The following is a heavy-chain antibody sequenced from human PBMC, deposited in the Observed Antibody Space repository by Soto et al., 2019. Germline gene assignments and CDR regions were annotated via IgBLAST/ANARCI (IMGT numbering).Heavy chain of an antibody. V-gene: IGHV1-69*01. Sequence: QVQLVQSGADVKKPGSSVKVSCKTSGGSFGSYAISWVRQAPGQGLEWMGEIIPVFDKANYAQNFQGRLTMTAYERAGTVLMAWRSLRSEDMVVYFCARLLRAWGAAFDFWGLRPVVPVS. D-gene: IGHD3-16*01. CDR1: GGSFGSYA. CDR2: IIPVFDKA. J-gene: IGHJ3*01. CDR3: ARLLRAWGAAFDF.